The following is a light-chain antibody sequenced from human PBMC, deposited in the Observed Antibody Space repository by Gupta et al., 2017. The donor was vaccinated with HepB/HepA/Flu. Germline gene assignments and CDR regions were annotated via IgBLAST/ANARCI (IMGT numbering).Light chain of an antibody. Sequence: DIQLTQFPSTRSASVGDRVTLTYRASPSVNSWLAWYQQRPGKAPKLLIYKASTLESGVPSRFSGSESGTEFTLTISSLQPDDFATYYCQQYDNFYPLTFGGGTKLEIK. J-gene: IGKJ4*01. CDR3: QQYDNFYPLT. CDR1: PSVNSW. V-gene: IGKV1-5*03. CDR2: KAS.